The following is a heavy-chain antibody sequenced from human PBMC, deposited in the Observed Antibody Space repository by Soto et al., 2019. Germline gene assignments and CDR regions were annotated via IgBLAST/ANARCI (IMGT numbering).Heavy chain of an antibody. CDR1: GYTFSTYG. Sequence: ASVKVSCKASGYTFSTYGITWVRQAPGQGLEWMGWISADTGSADYAQKFQGRVTMTTDTSTSTAYMEMRSLISDDTAVYYCARVDSSGWWDLDYWGQGTPVTVSS. CDR3: ARVDSSGWWDLDY. J-gene: IGHJ4*02. CDR2: ISADTGSA. D-gene: IGHD6-19*01. V-gene: IGHV1-18*01.